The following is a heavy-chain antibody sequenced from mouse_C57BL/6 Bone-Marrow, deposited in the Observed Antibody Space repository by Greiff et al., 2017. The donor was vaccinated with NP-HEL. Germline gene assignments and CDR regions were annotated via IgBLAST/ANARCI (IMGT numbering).Heavy chain of an antibody. CDR3: ARALLWSYAMDY. CDR1: GFTFSSYA. CDR2: ISDGGSYT. Sequence: EVQLVESGGGLVKPGGSLKLSCAASGFTFSSYAMSWVRQTPEKRLEWVATISDGGSYTYYPDNVKGRFTISRDNAKNNLYLQMSHLKSEDTAMYYCARALLWSYAMDYWGQGTSVTISS. D-gene: IGHD2-10*01. V-gene: IGHV5-4*01. J-gene: IGHJ4*01.